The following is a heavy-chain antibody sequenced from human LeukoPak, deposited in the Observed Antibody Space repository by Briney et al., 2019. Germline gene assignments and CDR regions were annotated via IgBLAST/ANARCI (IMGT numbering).Heavy chain of an antibody. CDR1: GYTFTGYY. CDR3: AVGHWFQH. CDR2: ISTYNGNT. J-gene: IGHJ1*01. Sequence: ASVKVSCKASGYTFTGYYMHWVRQAPGQGLEWMGWISTYNGNTNYAQKLQGRVTMTTDASTSTAYMELRSLRSDDTAVYYCAVGHWFQHWGQGTLVTVSS. D-gene: IGHD1-1*01. V-gene: IGHV1-18*04.